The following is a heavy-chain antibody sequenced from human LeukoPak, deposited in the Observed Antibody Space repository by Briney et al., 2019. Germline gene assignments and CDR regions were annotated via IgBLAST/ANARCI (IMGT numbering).Heavy chain of an antibody. Sequence: GRSLRLSCAASGFTFSSYGMHWVRQAPGKGLEWVAVIWYDGSNKYYADSVKGRFTIFRDNSKNTLYLQMNSLRAEDTAVYYCARSGWAADYWGQGTLVTISS. V-gene: IGHV3-33*01. CDR1: GFTFSSYG. CDR2: IWYDGSNK. J-gene: IGHJ4*02. CDR3: ARSGWAADY. D-gene: IGHD1-26*01.